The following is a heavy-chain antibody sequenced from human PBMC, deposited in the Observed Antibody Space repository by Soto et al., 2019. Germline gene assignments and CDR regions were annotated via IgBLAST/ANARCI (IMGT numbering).Heavy chain of an antibody. CDR2: IHYDGRT. CDR1: GGSITSGDYY. CDR3: ARRHSSSGGGFDY. V-gene: IGHV4-31*02. J-gene: IGHJ4*02. Sequence: ASETLSLTCSVSGGSITSGDYYWTWILQHPGKGLEWIAYIHYDGRTYYNPSLQSRTATSVDTSKNQFSLELNSVTDADTAVYYCARRHSSSGGGFDYWGQGTLVTVSS. D-gene: IGHD2-2*01.